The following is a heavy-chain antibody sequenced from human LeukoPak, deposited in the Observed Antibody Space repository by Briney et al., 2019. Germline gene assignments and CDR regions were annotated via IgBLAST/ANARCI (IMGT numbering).Heavy chain of an antibody. D-gene: IGHD5-24*01. CDR1: GGSISSSSYY. J-gene: IGHJ3*02. V-gene: IGHV4-39*01. Sequence: WETLSLTCSVSGGSISSSSYYWGWIRQPPGKGLEWIGSIYYSVSTYYHPPLKSRATISVDTSKNQFSLKLRAVTAADTAVYYGARHVVYGYPSAFDIWGQGTMVTVS. CDR3: ARHVVYGYPSAFDI. CDR2: IYYSVST.